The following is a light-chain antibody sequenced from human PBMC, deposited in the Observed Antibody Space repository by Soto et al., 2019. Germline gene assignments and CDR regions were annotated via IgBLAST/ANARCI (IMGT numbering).Light chain of an antibody. CDR2: DNN. CDR1: SSNIGNNY. CDR3: GTWDSRLRVVV. Sequence: QSVLTQPPSVSAAPRQKVTISCSGSSSNIGNNYISWYHRVPGTAPKLLIYDNNERPSGIPDRFSGSKSGTSATLDITGLQTGDEGDYYCGTWDSRLRVVVFGGGTKLTVL. J-gene: IGLJ2*01. V-gene: IGLV1-51*01.